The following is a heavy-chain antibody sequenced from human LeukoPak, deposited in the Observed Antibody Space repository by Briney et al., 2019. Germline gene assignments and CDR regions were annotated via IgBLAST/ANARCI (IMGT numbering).Heavy chain of an antibody. CDR2: TKENVGQM. J-gene: IGHJ4*02. CDR1: GFTFNKYW. D-gene: IGHD3-10*02. V-gene: IGHV3-7*01. CDR3: ARVCDCSGPYYLSFLDY. Sequence: GGCLRLSCAASGFTFNKYWLTWVRQAPGKRLEWVANTKENVGQMYYLESVEGRFTIARDNDKGSLHLQINSLRADDTAVYYCARVCDCSGPYYLSFLDYWGQGTLVTVSS.